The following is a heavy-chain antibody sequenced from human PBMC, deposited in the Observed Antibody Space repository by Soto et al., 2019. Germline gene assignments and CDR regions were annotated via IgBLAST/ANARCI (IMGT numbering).Heavy chain of an antibody. CDR1: GYTFTSYG. CDR2: ISAYNGNT. Sequence: ASVKVSCKASGYTFTSYGISWVRQAPGQGLEWMGWISAYNGNTNYAQKLQGRVTMTTDTSTSTAYMELRSLRSDDTAVYYCAKDEVGAVYYYYYGMDGWGQGTTVTVSS. CDR3: AKDEVGAVYYYYYGMDG. D-gene: IGHD1-26*01. V-gene: IGHV1-18*01. J-gene: IGHJ6*02.